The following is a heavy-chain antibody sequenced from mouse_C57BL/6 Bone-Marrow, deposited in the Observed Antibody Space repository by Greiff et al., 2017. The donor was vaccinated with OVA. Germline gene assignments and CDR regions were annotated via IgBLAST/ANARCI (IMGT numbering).Heavy chain of an antibody. CDR1: GFTFSSYA. CDR2: ISRGGDYI. CDR3: TRGGYRYYAMDY. J-gene: IGHJ4*01. D-gene: IGHD2-14*01. V-gene: IGHV5-9-1*02. Sequence: EVMLVESGEGLVKPGGSLKLSCAASGFTFSSYAMSWVRQTPEKRLEWVAYISRGGDYIYYADTVKGRFTISRDNARNTLYLQMSSLKSEDTAMYYCTRGGYRYYAMDYWGQGTSVTVSS.